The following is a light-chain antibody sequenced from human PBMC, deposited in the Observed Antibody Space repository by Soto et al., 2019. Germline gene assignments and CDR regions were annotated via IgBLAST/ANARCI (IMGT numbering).Light chain of an antibody. CDR2: EVT. CDR1: SSDVGGYDY. V-gene: IGLV2-8*01. Sequence: QSVLTQPPSASGSPGQSVTISCTGTSSDVGGYDYVSWYQQHPGKAPKLMIYEVTIRPSGVSDRFSGSKSSNTASLTVSGLQAEDGADYYCSSYTGGNPSYVFGTGTKAIVL. CDR3: SSYTGGNPSYV. J-gene: IGLJ1*01.